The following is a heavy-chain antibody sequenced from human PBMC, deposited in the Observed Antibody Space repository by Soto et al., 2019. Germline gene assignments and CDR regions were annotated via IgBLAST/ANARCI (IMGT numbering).Heavy chain of an antibody. D-gene: IGHD3-10*01. CDR2: MNPNSGNT. CDR1: GYTFTSYD. J-gene: IGHJ6*03. V-gene: IGHV1-8*01. CDR3: ARVMGLIVPPTRGNTMVRAETKPGYYYYMDV. Sequence: ASVKVSCKASGYTFTSYDINWVRQATGQGLEWMGWMNPNSGNTGYAQKFQGRVTMTRNTSISTAYMELSSLRSEDTAVYYCARVMGLIVPPTRGNTMVRAETKPGYYYYMDVWGKGTTVTVSS.